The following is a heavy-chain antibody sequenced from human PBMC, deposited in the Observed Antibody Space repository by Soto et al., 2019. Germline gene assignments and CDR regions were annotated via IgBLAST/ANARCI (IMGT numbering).Heavy chain of an antibody. V-gene: IGHV1-69*06. CDR1: GDTFTKYA. J-gene: IGHJ4*02. CDR3: AGVASGSTWDYFDY. CDR2: IVPVFGRV. Sequence: QVHLVQSGAEVRKPGSSVRVSCKASGDTFTKYATSWLRQAPGQGLEGMGGIVPVFGRVTYAQRFQDRVSIIADKSTATSYLELTSLTADDTAVYYCAGVASGSTWDYFDYWGQGTLVTVSS. D-gene: IGHD3-10*01.